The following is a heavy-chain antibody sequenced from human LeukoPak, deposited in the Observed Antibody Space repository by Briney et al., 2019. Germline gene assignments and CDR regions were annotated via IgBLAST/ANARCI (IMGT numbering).Heavy chain of an antibody. D-gene: IGHD4-17*01. J-gene: IGHJ5*02. CDR3: ARDYGDYWFDP. CDR1: GFIFSSYS. Sequence: PGGSLRLSCAASGFIFSSYSMNWVRQAPGKGLEWVSSITSSSRYIYYADSVKGRFTVSRDNAKNSLYLQMNSLRAEDTAVYYCARDYGDYWFDPWGQGTLVTVSS. CDR2: ITSSSRYI. V-gene: IGHV3-21*01.